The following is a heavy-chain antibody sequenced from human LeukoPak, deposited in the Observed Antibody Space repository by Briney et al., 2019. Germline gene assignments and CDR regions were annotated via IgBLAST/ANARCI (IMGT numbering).Heavy chain of an antibody. J-gene: IGHJ4*02. V-gene: IGHV4-59*08. CDR3: ARFKMTSVTD. Sequence: KPSETLSLTCTVSGGSISSYYWSWIRQPPGKGLEWIGYIFYCGSTKYNPSLNSRVTISLDTSKNQFSLKLNSVTAADTAVYYCARFKMTSVTDWGQGTLVTVSS. D-gene: IGHD4-17*01. CDR1: GGSISSYY. CDR2: IFYCGST.